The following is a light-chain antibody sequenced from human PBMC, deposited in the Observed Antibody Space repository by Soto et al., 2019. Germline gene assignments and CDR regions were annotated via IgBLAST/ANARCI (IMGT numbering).Light chain of an antibody. CDR3: CSYAGSYVYV. CDR1: SSDVGGYNY. J-gene: IGLJ1*01. CDR2: DVS. V-gene: IGLV2-11*01. Sequence: QSALTQPRSVSGSPGQSVTISCTGTSSDVGGYNYVSWYQQHPGKAPKLMIYDVSKRPSGVPDRFSGSKSGNTASLTISGLQAEDKADYYCCSYAGSYVYVFGTGTKVTVL.